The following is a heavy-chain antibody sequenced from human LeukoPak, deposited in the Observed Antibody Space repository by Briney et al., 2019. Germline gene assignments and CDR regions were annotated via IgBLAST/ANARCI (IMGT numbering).Heavy chain of an antibody. V-gene: IGHV4-38-2*02. Sequence: SETLSLTCTVSGYSISNFYYWGWIRQPPGKGLEWIASIDYSGITYYHPSLKSRVTMSVDTSKNQFSLKLSSVTAADTAVYYCARMGPGALLWFGETSNWFDPWGQGTLVTVSS. D-gene: IGHD3-10*01. CDR2: IDYSGIT. CDR3: ARMGPGALLWFGETSNWFDP. CDR1: GYSISNFYY. J-gene: IGHJ5*02.